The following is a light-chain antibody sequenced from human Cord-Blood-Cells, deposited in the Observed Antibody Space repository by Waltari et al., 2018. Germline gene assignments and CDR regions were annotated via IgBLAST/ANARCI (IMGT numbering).Light chain of an antibody. J-gene: IGKJ2*01. Sequence: DIQMTQSPSSLSASVGDRVTITCQASQDISNYLNWYQQKPGKVPKLLIYDASNWETGVPSRFSGSGSGTDFTFTISSLQPEDIATYYCQQYDNLPYTFGQGTKLEIK. V-gene: IGKV1-33*01. CDR2: DAS. CDR3: QQYDNLPYT. CDR1: QDISNY.